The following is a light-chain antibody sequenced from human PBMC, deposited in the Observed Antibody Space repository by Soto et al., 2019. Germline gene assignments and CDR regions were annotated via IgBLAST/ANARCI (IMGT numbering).Light chain of an antibody. Sequence: DIVMTQSPVSLSVTPGEPASISCRSSQSLRHSNGYNYLDWYLQKPAQSPQLLVYWGYNRASGVNDWFSSNVSGPTYTLKISIVEAEDSGVSYSMQSVQPPFTFGGGTKVDIK. V-gene: IGKV2-28*01. CDR3: MQSVQPPFT. CDR1: QSLRHSNGYNY. J-gene: IGKJ4*01. CDR2: WGY.